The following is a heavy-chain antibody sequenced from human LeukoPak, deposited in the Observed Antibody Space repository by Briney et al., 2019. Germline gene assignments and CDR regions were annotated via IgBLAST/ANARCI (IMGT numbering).Heavy chain of an antibody. CDR2: ISAYNGNT. D-gene: IGHD5-24*01. V-gene: IGHV1-18*01. Sequence: GASVKVSCKASGYTFTSYGISWVRQAPGQGLEWMGWISAYNGNTNYAQKFQGRVTMTTDTSTSTAYMELRSLRSDDTAVYYCASGPLGEMATPGWFDPWGQGTLVTVSS. CDR3: ASGPLGEMATPGWFDP. J-gene: IGHJ5*02. CDR1: GYTFTSYG.